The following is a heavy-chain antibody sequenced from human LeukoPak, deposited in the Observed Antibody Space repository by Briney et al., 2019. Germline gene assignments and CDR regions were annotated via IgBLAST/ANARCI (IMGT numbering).Heavy chain of an antibody. Sequence: PGGSLRLSCAASGFTFSSYSMNWVRQAPGKGLEWVSSISSSSSYIYYADSVKGRFTISRDNAKNPLYLQMNSLRAEDTAVYYCARYMITFGGATDAFDIWGQGTMVTVSS. CDR1: GFTFSSYS. J-gene: IGHJ3*02. CDR2: ISSSSSYI. D-gene: IGHD3-16*01. CDR3: ARYMITFGGATDAFDI. V-gene: IGHV3-21*01.